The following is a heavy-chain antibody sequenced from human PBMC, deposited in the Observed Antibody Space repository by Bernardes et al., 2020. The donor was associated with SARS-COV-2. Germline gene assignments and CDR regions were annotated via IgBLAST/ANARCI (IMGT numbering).Heavy chain of an antibody. D-gene: IGHD2-2*03. V-gene: IGHV3-7*01. J-gene: IGHJ4*02. CDR3: ARGGYCSTTRFYNFDY. CDR2: IKQDGSEK. Sequence: ETLRLTCAASGSSFNSCCMSWGCHPQGKGLEWVANIKQDGSEKFYVDPVKGRLTIFRDNAKNSLYLQMNSLRDEDTAVYYCARGGYCSTTRFYNFDYWGPGTLVTVSS. CDR1: GSSFNSCC.